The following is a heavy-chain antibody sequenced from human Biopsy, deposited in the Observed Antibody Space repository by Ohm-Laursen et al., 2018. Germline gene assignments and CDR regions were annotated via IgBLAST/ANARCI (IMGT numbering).Heavy chain of an antibody. Sequence: SGTLSLTCPVYGESFNGYYWSWIRQTPGKGLEWIGEINHSGRTNYNPSLKSQVTISVDTSKNQFSLKLNSVTAADTAVYFCARDSRGGHLNTTLITGKNLDSWGQGILVTVSS. J-gene: IGHJ4*02. CDR2: INHSGRT. CDR3: ARDSRGGHLNTTLITGKNLDS. CDR1: GESFNGYY. V-gene: IGHV4-34*01. D-gene: IGHD3-16*01.